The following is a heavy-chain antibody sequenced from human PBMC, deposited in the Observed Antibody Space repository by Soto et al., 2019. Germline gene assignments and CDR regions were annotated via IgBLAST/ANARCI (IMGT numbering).Heavy chain of an antibody. J-gene: IGHJ4*02. V-gene: IGHV1-69*01. CDR3: ARDFGHGHCSGGSCYTLDH. CDR1: GGTFSSSA. Sequence: QVQLVQSGAEEQKPGSSVKVSCKASGGTFSSSAISWVRQAPGQGLEWMGGIIPMFGTAQYAQRFQDRVTITAEETTSTDYMELSSLSSDDTAVYYCARDFGHGHCSGGSCYTLDHWGQGTLVVVSS. CDR2: IIPMFGTA. D-gene: IGHD2-15*01.